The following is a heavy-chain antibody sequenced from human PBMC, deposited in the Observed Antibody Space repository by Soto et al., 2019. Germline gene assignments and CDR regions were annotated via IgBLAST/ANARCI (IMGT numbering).Heavy chain of an antibody. CDR1: GFTFSSYA. Sequence: GGSLRLSCAASGFTFSSYAMSWVRQAPGKGLEWVSAISGSGGSTYYADSVKGRFTISRDNSKNTLYLQMNSLRAEDTAVYYCAKDHDILTGYYALQHFDYWGQGTLVTVS. D-gene: IGHD3-9*01. J-gene: IGHJ4*02. CDR3: AKDHDILTGYYALQHFDY. CDR2: ISGSGGST. V-gene: IGHV3-23*01.